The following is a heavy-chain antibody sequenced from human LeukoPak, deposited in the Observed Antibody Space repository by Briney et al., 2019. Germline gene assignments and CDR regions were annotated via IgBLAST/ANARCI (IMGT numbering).Heavy chain of an antibody. V-gene: IGHV1-18*01. Sequence: ASLKVSCKASDYTYTNYGISWVRQAPGQGLEWMGWISAYNGNTNYAQKLQGRVTMTTDTSTRTAYMELRSLRSDDTAVYYCAREARNYYDSGSYYIDLDYWGQGTLVTVSS. D-gene: IGHD3-10*01. J-gene: IGHJ4*02. CDR3: AREARNYYDSGSYYIDLDY. CDR1: DYTYTNYG. CDR2: ISAYNGNT.